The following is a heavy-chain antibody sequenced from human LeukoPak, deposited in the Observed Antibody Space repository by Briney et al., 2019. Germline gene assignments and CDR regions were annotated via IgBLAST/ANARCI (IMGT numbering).Heavy chain of an antibody. V-gene: IGHV3-7*04. CDR1: GFIFSSSW. CDR3: ARDLGWLQFEY. Sequence: GGSLRLSCAASGFIFSSSWMNWVRQAPGKGLEWVAYIKHDGSVTSYMDSVRGRFTISRDNAENSLYLQMNSLRAEDTAVYYCARDLGWLQFEYWGQGTQVTVSS. D-gene: IGHD5-24*01. CDR2: IKHDGSVT. J-gene: IGHJ4*02.